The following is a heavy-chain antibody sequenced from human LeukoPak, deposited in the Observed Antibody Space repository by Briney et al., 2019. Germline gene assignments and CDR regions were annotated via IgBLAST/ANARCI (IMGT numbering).Heavy chain of an antibody. CDR1: GFTFSSYS. D-gene: IGHD3-10*01. J-gene: IGHJ4*02. V-gene: IGHV3-21*04. CDR2: ISSSSSYI. Sequence: GGSLRLSCAASGFTFSSYSMNWVRQAPGKGLEWVSSISSSSSYIYYADSVKGRFTISRDNAKNSLYLQMNSLKIEDTALYYCAKDTTSYYGSGIVNWGQGTLVTVSS. CDR3: AKDTTSYYGSGIVN.